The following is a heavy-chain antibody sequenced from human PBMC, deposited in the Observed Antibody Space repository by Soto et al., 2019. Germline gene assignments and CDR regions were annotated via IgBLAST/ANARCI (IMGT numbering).Heavy chain of an antibody. CDR2: FDPEDGET. J-gene: IGHJ4*02. V-gene: IGHV1-24*01. D-gene: IGHD6-19*01. CDR1: GYILTEIS. Sequence: ASVKVSCKVSGYILTEISMHWVRQAPGKGLEWMGGFDPEDGETIYAQKFQGRVTMTEDTSTDTAYMELSSLRSEDTAVYYCATADSSGWYVPGWGQGTLVTVSS. CDR3: ATADSSGWYVPG.